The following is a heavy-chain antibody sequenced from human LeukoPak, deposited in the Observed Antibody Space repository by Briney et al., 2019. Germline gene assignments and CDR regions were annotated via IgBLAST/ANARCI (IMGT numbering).Heavy chain of an antibody. CDR2: MNPKSGDT. V-gene: IGHV1-8*02. Sequence: ASVKVSRKASGYIFIDYEINWVREAPGQGLEWMGWMNPKSGDTGYEQKFQGRVTITRESSISTVYMALSSVRSEDTALYFCARGRDMDVWGKGTSVTVSS. J-gene: IGHJ6*03. CDR1: GYIFIDYE. CDR3: ARGRDMDV.